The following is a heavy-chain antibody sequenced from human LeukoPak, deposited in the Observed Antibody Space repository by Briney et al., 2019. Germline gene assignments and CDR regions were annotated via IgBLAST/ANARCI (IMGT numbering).Heavy chain of an antibody. CDR3: VRMGDTTLYDY. CDR1: GYTFSTFF. D-gene: IGHD3-16*01. J-gene: IGHJ4*02. CDR2: VNPSGGST. V-gene: IGHV1-46*01. Sequence: GASVKVSCKTSGYTFSTFFIHWVRQATGQGIEWMGLVNPSGGSTSYTQKFRGRLTTTRDTSTSTAYMELSSLTSDDTAIYYCVRMGDTTLYDYWGQGTLVTVSS.